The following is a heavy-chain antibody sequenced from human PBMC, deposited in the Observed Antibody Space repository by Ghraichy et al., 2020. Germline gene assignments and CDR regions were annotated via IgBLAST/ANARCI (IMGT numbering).Heavy chain of an antibody. D-gene: IGHD5-18*01. Sequence: SETLSLTCAVYGGSFSGYYWSWIRQPPGKGLEWIGEINHSGSTNYNPSLKSRVTISVDTSKNQFSLKLSSVTAADTAVYYCARGLRIGRGYSYGYGPTSYGFDYWSQGTLVTVSS. J-gene: IGHJ4*02. CDR2: INHSGST. CDR3: ARGLRIGRGYSYGYGPTSYGFDY. V-gene: IGHV4-34*01. CDR1: GGSFSGYY.